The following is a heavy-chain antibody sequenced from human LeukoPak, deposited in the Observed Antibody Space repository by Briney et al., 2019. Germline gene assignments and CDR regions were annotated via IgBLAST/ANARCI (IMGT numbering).Heavy chain of an antibody. J-gene: IGHJ4*02. CDR2: IYYSGST. Sequence: SETLSLTCTVSGVSISSGGYYWSWIRQHPGKGLEWIGYIYYSGSTYYNPSLKSRVTISVDTSKNQFSLKLSSVTAADTAVYYCARARIPSGYDSGPYYFDYWGQGTLVTVSS. CDR3: ARARIPSGYDSGPYYFDY. V-gene: IGHV4-31*03. CDR1: GVSISSGGYY. D-gene: IGHD5-12*01.